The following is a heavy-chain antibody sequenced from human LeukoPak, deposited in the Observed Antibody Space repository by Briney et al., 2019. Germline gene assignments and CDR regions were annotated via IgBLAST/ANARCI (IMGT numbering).Heavy chain of an antibody. CDR3: ARGYRFGAVPAATHYFDY. J-gene: IGHJ4*02. CDR2: INHSGST. D-gene: IGHD2-2*01. CDR1: GGSFSGYY. Sequence: PSETLSLTCAVYGGSFSGYYWSWIRQPPGKGLEWIGEINHSGSTNYNPSLKSRVTISVDTSKNQFSLKLSSVTAADTAVYYCARGYRFGAVPAATHYFDYWGQGTLVTVSS. V-gene: IGHV4-34*01.